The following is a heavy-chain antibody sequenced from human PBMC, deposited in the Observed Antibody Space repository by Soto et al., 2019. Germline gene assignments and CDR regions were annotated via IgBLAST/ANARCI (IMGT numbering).Heavy chain of an antibody. Sequence: PGGSLRLSCAASGFTFSSYSMNWVRQAPGKGLEWVSSISSSSSYIYYADSVKVRFTISRDNAKNSLYLQMNSLRAEDTAVYYCARAPMYYYDSSGYYQGASNYFDYWGQGTLVTVSS. CDR2: ISSSSSYI. CDR1: GFTFSSYS. J-gene: IGHJ4*02. CDR3: ARAPMYYYDSSGYYQGASNYFDY. D-gene: IGHD3-22*01. V-gene: IGHV3-21*01.